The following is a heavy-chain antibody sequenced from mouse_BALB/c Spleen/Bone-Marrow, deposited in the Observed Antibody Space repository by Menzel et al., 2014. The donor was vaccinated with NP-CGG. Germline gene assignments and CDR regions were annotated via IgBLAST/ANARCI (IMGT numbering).Heavy chain of an antibody. CDR1: GYTFTSYW. CDR3: AEWRARAMFWFAY. Sequence: VQLQESGVELVKPGASVKLSCKASGYTFTSYWMHWVKQRPGQGLEWIGEIDPSDSYTNYNQKFKGKATLTADKSSSTAYMHLSNLTSEDSADYYSAEWRARAMFWFAYWGQGTLVTVSA. V-gene: IGHV1-69*02. CDR2: IDPSDSYT. J-gene: IGHJ3*01. D-gene: IGHD3-1*01.